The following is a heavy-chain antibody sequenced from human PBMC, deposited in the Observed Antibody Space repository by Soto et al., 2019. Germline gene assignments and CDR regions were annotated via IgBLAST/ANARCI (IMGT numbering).Heavy chain of an antibody. Sequence: SVKVSCKASGGTFSSYAISWVRQAPGQGLEWMGGIIPIFGTANYAQKFQGRVTITADESTSTAYTELSSLRSEDTAVYYCARDSSGYRNFDYWGQGTLVTVSS. CDR3: ARDSSGYRNFDY. CDR2: IIPIFGTA. D-gene: IGHD3-22*01. J-gene: IGHJ4*02. CDR1: GGTFSSYA. V-gene: IGHV1-69*13.